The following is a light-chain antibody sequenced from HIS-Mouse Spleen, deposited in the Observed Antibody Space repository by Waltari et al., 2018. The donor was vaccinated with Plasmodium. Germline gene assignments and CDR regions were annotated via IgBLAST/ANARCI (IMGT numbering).Light chain of an antibody. J-gene: IGLJ2*01. V-gene: IGLV2-11*01. Sequence: QSALTQPRSVSGSPGQSVTIPCPGPSRDVGGYHEVSWYQQPPGKAPKLMIYDVSKRPSGVPDRFSGSKSGNTASLTISGLQAEDEADYYCCSYAGSYTWVFGGGTKLTVL. CDR3: CSYAGSYTWV. CDR2: DVS. CDR1: SRDVGGYHE.